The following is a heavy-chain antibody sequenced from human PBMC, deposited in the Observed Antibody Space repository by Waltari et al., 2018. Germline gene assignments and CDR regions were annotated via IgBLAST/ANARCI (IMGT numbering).Heavy chain of an antibody. V-gene: IGHV3-30*18. CDR2: IWYDGSNK. D-gene: IGHD3-22*01. CDR1: GFTFSSYG. Sequence: QVQLVESGGGVVQPGRSLRLSCAASGFTFSSYGMHWVRQAPGKGLEWVAVIWYDGSNKYYADSVKGRFTISRDNSKNTLYLQMNSLRAEDTAMYYCAKDNSSGYYPNYFDYWGQGTLVTVSS. CDR3: AKDNSSGYYPNYFDY. J-gene: IGHJ4*02.